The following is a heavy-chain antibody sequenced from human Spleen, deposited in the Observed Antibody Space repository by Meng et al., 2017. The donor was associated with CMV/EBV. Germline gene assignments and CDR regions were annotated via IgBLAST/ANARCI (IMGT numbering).Heavy chain of an antibody. CDR2: IYYSGST. CDR1: GGSISTSSYY. CDR3: AIPPTFYCTNGVCLDY. J-gene: IGHJ4*02. Sequence: SETLSLTCTVSGGSISTSSYYWGWIRQSPGKGLEWIGSIYYSGSTYYNPSVKSRVTISVDTSKNQFSLKLSSVTAADTAVYYCAIPPTFYCTNGVCLDYWGQGTLVTVSS. V-gene: IGHV4-39*07. D-gene: IGHD2-8*01.